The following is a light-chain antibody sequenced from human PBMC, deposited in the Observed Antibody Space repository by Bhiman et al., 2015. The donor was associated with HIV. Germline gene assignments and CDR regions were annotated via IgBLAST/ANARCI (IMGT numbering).Light chain of an antibody. CDR3: SSYTTSSTYV. Sequence: QSALTQPPSVSGSPGQSITISCTGTSSDVGGYNYVSWYQQYPGKAPKLMIYDVSNRPSGVPNRFSGSKSDNTASLTISGLQAEDEADYYCSSYTTSSTYVFGTGTKVTVL. CDR1: SSDVGGYNY. V-gene: IGLV2-14*03. CDR2: DVS. J-gene: IGLJ1*01.